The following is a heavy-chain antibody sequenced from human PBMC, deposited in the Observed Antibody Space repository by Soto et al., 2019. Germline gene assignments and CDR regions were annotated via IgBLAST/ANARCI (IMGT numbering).Heavy chain of an antibody. CDR2: LTVYSGTT. CDR3: ARPQGGDDVKNAFDL. Sequence: VASVKVSCKASGYTFTHYGLSWVRQAPGQGLEWMGWLTVYSGTTDHVQKFRGRVSMTTDTSTNTAYMELASLRSDDTAVYYCARPQGGDDVKNAFDLLGQVTMVTVSS. J-gene: IGHJ3*01. V-gene: IGHV1-18*04. CDR1: GYTFTHYG. D-gene: IGHD2-21*02.